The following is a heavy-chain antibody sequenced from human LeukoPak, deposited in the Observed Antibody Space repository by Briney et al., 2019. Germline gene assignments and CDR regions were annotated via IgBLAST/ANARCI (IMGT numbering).Heavy chain of an antibody. J-gene: IGHJ4*02. CDR2: IITIFGKA. CDR1: GGTFSSYG. V-gene: IGHV1-69*05. D-gene: IGHD2-21*02. CDR3: ARNTETAIPLPYYFDY. Sequence: ASVKVSCKASGGTFSSYGISWVRQAPGQGLEWMGGIITIFGKAIFAQKFQGRVTITRDTSASTAYMDLSSLRSEDTAVYYCARNTETAIPLPYYFDYWGQGTLVTVSS.